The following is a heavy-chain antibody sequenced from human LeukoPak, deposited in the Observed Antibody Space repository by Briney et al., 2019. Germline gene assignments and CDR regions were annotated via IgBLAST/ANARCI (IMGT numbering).Heavy chain of an antibody. CDR3: ARVGAGELSSNAFDY. J-gene: IGHJ4*02. Sequence: PSETLSLTCTVSGGSISSGGYYWSWIRQHPGKGLEWIGYIYYSGSTYYNPSLKSRVTISVDTSKNQFSLKLSSVTAADTAVYYCARVGAGELSSNAFDYWGQGTLVTVSS. CDR1: GGSISSGGYY. D-gene: IGHD3-16*02. V-gene: IGHV4-31*03. CDR2: IYYSGST.